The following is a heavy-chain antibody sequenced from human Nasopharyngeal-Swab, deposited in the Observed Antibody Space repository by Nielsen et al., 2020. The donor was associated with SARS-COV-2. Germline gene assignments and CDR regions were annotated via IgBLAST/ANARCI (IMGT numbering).Heavy chain of an antibody. Sequence: SLNTSCAASGFTFDDYGMHWVRQPPGKGLEWGSGIAWNSDTKGEADSVKGRFTISRDNAKESLHLQMNSLRAEDTALYYCVKGVCGSTSCYFDYWGQGTLVTVSA. D-gene: IGHD2-2*01. V-gene: IGHV3-9*01. CDR2: IAWNSDTK. CDR3: VKGVCGSTSCYFDY. CDR1: GFTFDDYG. J-gene: IGHJ4*02.